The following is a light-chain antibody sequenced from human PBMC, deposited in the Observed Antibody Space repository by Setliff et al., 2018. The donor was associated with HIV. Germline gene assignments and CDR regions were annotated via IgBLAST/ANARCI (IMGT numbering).Light chain of an antibody. CDR3: GTWDSSLIAEV. Sequence: QSVLTQPPSVSGAPGQRVTIYCSGSSSNVGNNFVSWYQQLPGTAPKLLIYEDNKRPSGIPDRFSGSKSGTSATLGITGLQTGDEADYYCGTWDSSLIAEVLGGGTK. V-gene: IGLV1-51*02. J-gene: IGLJ3*02. CDR1: SSNVGNNF. CDR2: EDN.